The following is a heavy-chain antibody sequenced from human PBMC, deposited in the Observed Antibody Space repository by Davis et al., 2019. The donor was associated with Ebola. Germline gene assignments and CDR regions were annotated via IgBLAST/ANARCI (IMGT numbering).Heavy chain of an antibody. D-gene: IGHD3-3*01. CDR3: ARSRYGDFWSGYYSHYYYMDV. CDR2: IYYSGST. V-gene: IGHV4-59*11. J-gene: IGHJ6*03. CDR1: GDSISSHY. Sequence: PSETLSLTCTVSGDSISSHYWSWIQQPPGKGLEWIGYIYYSGSTNYNPSLKSRVTISVDTSKNQFSLKLSSVTAADTAVYYCARSRYGDFWSGYYSHYYYMDVWGKGTTVTVSS.